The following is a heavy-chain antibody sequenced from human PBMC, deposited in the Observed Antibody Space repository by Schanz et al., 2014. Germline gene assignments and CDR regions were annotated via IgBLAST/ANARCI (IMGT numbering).Heavy chain of an antibody. V-gene: IGHV1-69*02. CDR2: IIPILGIA. D-gene: IGHD4-17*01. CDR3: ATLDYADSVS. CDR1: RSTFSSYT. J-gene: IGHJ5*02. Sequence: QVQLVQSGAEVKKPGSSVKVSCKASRSTFSSYTISWVRQAPGQGLEWVGRIIPILGIATYAQKFQGRLTITADKSTSTASMELSSLNSDDTAVYYCATLDYADSVSWGQGTLVTVSA.